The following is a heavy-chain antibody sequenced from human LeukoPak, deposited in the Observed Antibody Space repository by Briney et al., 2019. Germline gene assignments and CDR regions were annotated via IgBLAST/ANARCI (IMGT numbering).Heavy chain of an antibody. J-gene: IGHJ6*02. CDR2: ISGGSSTI. CDR3: ARGRPRADYYYNGMDV. D-gene: IGHD6-25*01. Sequence: GGSLRLSCAASGFIFSTYTMNWVRQAPGKGLEWVSYISGGSSTIYHADSVKGRFTISRDNAENSLYLQMNSLRDEDTAVYYCARGRPRADYYYNGMDVWGQGTTVTVSS. CDR1: GFIFSTYT. V-gene: IGHV3-48*02.